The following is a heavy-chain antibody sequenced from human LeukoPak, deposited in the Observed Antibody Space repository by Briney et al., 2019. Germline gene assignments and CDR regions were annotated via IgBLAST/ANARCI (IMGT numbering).Heavy chain of an antibody. CDR1: GFTFSSSA. J-gene: IGHJ4*02. CDR2: IKQDGSKK. V-gene: IGHV3-7*01. D-gene: IGHD6-19*01. CDR3: ARDSSGWYTDFDY. Sequence: GGSLRLSCAASGFTFSSSAMTWVRQAPGKGLEWVANIKQDGSKKSYVDSVKGRFTISRDNAKNSLYLQMNSLRAEDTAVYYCARDSSGWYTDFDYWGQGTLVTVSS.